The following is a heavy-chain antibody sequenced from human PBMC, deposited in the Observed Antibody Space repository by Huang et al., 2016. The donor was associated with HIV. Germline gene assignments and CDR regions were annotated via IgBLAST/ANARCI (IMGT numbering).Heavy chain of an antibody. J-gene: IGHJ4*02. CDR1: GFVFSDFG. Sequence: QVHLVESGGGVVQPGRSLRLSCAASGFVFSDFGMHWFRHVPGKGLEWVAAISYDGSNKYYADSFKGRFTISRDDSKNTLYLQMNSLRDEDTALYYCIRQLINLDYWGQGTQVTVSS. CDR3: IRQLINLDY. CDR2: ISYDGSNK. V-gene: IGHV3-30*03. D-gene: IGHD3-10*01.